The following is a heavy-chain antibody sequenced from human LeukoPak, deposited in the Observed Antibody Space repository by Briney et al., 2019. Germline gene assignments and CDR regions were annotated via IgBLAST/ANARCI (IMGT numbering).Heavy chain of an antibody. J-gene: IGHJ5*01. CDR1: GYTFTSYY. Sequence: ASVKVSCKTFGYTFTSYYVHWVRQAPGQGLEWLGIIDPSGGLTSYAQTFKDRVTMTRDVSTTTVDMELRSLRSEDTAVYYCAKDHMSRQLLSGSNGLDSWGQGTLVTVSS. CDR3: AKDHMSRQLLSGSNGLDS. V-gene: IGHV1-46*01. D-gene: IGHD6-19*01. CDR2: IDPSGGLT.